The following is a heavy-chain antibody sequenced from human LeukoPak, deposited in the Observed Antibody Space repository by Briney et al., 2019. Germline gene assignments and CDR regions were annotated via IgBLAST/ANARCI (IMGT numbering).Heavy chain of an antibody. Sequence: PGGSLRLSCAASGFTFSDYYMNWVRQAPGKGLEWLSGISGSGNGTYYADSVKGRFTISRDNSKNMVYLQMNGLTVEDAATYYCARRTMSAFDSWGQGTLLIVSS. CDR2: ISGSGNGT. V-gene: IGHV3-11*01. CDR1: GFTFSDYY. J-gene: IGHJ4*02. CDR3: ARRTMSAFDS. D-gene: IGHD5-24*01.